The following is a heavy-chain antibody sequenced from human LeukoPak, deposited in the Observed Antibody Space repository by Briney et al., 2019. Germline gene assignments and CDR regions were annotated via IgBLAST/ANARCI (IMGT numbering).Heavy chain of an antibody. CDR2: IIPIFGTA. V-gene: IGHV1-69*06. D-gene: IGHD6-19*01. J-gene: IGHJ4*02. Sequence: ASVTVSCKASGGTFSSYAISWVRQAPGQGLEWMGGIIPIFGTANYAQKFQGRVTITADKSTSTAYMELSSPRSEDTAVYYCARGRGAGPFDYWGQGTLVTVSS. CDR3: ARGRGAGPFDY. CDR1: GGTFSSYA.